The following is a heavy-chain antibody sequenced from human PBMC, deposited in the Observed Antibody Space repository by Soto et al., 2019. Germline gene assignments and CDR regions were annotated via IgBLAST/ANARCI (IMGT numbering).Heavy chain of an antibody. Sequence: GGSLRLSCAASGFTFDDYAMRWVRQVPGKGLEWVSGINWNSGSIGYGDSVKGRFAISRDNAKNSLYLQMNSLRAEDTAVYYCARFSVAGVRYYYGMDVWGQGTTVTVSS. J-gene: IGHJ6*02. CDR2: INWNSGSI. CDR1: GFTFDDYA. CDR3: ARFSVAGVRYYYGMDV. D-gene: IGHD6-19*01. V-gene: IGHV3-9*01.